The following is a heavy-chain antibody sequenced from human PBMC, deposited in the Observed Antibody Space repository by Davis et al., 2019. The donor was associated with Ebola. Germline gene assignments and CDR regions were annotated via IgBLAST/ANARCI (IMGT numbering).Heavy chain of an antibody. CDR1: GGSISSSSYY. D-gene: IGHD3-10*01. J-gene: IGHJ6*02. Sequence: PSETLSLTCTVSGGSISSSSYYWGWIRQPPGKGLEWIGSIYYSGSTYYNPSLKSRVTISVDTSKNQFSLKLSSVTAADTAVYYCARSFRGDYYYYGMDVWGQGTTVTVSS. CDR3: ARSFRGDYYYYGMDV. CDR2: IYYSGST. V-gene: IGHV4-39*07.